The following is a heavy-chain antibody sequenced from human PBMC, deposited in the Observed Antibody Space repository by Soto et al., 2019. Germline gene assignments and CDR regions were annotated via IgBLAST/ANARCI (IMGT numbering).Heavy chain of an antibody. J-gene: IGHJ6*02. CDR3: AKVLYASESFDSEEAPYGMDV. Sequence: GGSLRLSCAASGITFSRYAMSWVRQAPGKGLEWGSSINGRSGGTYYADSVKGRFTISRDNAKNSLYLQMHSLRDEDTAVHYCAKVLYASESFDSEEAPYGMDVWGQGTTVTVSS. CDR2: INGRSGGT. V-gene: IGHV3-23*01. D-gene: IGHD3-10*01. CDR1: GITFSRYA.